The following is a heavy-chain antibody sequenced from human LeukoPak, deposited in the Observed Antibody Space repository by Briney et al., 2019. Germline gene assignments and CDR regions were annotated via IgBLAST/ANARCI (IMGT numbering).Heavy chain of an antibody. D-gene: IGHD5-24*01. CDR3: AREMGLHYFDY. V-gene: IGHV4-59*12. CDR1: GGSISSYY. Sequence: SETLSLTCTVSGGSISSYYWSWIRQPPGKGLEWIGYIYYSGSTNYNPSLKSRVTISVDTSKNQFSLKLGSVTAADTAVYYCAREMGLHYFDYWGQGTLVTVSS. CDR2: IYYSGST. J-gene: IGHJ4*02.